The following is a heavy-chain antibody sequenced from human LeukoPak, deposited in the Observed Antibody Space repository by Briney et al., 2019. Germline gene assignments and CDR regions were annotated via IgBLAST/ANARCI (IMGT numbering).Heavy chain of an antibody. CDR3: ARVKRGGDSRFDP. Sequence: ASQTLSLTCTVSGGSISSGGYYWSWIRQHPGKGLEWIGYIYYSGSTYYNPSLKSRVTISVDTSKNQFSLKLSPVTAADTAVYYCARVKRGGDSRFDPWGQGTLVTVSS. V-gene: IGHV4-31*03. D-gene: IGHD2-21*02. J-gene: IGHJ5*02. CDR2: IYYSGST. CDR1: GGSISSGGYY.